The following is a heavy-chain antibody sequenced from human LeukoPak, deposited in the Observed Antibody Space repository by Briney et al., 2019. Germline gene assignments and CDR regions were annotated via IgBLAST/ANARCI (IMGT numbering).Heavy chain of an antibody. J-gene: IGHJ4*02. CDR1: GFTFSSYA. CDR2: ISSSSSYI. D-gene: IGHD6-13*01. Sequence: GRSLRLSCAASGFTFSSYAMHWVRQAPGKGLEWVSSISSSSSYIYYADSVKGRFTISRDNAKNSLYLQMNSLRAEDTAVYYCARAYSSSWYPVDYWGQGTLVTVSS. V-gene: IGHV3-21*01. CDR3: ARAYSSSWYPVDY.